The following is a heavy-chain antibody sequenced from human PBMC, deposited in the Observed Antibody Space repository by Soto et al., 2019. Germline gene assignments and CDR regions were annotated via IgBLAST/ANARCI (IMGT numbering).Heavy chain of an antibody. D-gene: IGHD6-19*01. CDR1: ASSISSNNW. V-gene: IGHV4-4*02. Sequence: PSETLSLTCAVSASSISSNNWWSWVRQSPGKGLEWIGEIYHSGNSNYNPSLKNRVTISVDKSKNQFSLKLSSVTAADTAVYYCARGYFSAWSDWFDSWGQGILVTVSS. CDR3: ARGYFSAWSDWFDS. J-gene: IGHJ5*01. CDR2: IYHSGNS.